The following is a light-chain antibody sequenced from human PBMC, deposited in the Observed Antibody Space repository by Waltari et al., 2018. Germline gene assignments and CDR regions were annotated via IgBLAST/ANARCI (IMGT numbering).Light chain of an antibody. CDR1: KLGDKY. J-gene: IGLJ2*01. CDR2: QDD. V-gene: IGLV3-1*01. Sequence: SYELTQPPSVSVSPGQTANITCSGDKLGDKYVCWYQQKPGQSPVLVIYQDDKRPSGIPGRFSGPNSGNTATLTVSGTQAMDEADYFCQAWDSNTAVVFGGGTKVTVL. CDR3: QAWDSNTAVV.